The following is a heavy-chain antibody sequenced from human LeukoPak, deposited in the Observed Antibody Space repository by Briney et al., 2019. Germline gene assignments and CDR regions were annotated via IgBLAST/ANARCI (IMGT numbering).Heavy chain of an antibody. CDR3: AKAMSAAGTDFDY. D-gene: IGHD6-13*01. Sequence: GGSLRLSCAASGLSFGFYAMSWVRQAPGKGLEWVSSISGGGAGTYYADSVKGRFTISRDNSKNTLYLQMNSLRAEDTAVYYCAKAMSAAGTDFDYWGQGTLVTVSS. CDR1: GLSFGFYA. CDR2: ISGGGAGT. V-gene: IGHV3-23*01. J-gene: IGHJ4*02.